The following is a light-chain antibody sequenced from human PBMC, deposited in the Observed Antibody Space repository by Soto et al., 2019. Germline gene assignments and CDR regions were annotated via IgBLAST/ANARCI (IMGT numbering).Light chain of an antibody. J-gene: IGKJ2*01. Sequence: IQLTQSPASLSASIGDRVTITCQASQDVYIYLNWYQQKPGKAPTLLIYDASNLETGVPSRFSGTGSGTHCILTISSLEAVDFATYYCQQYDTVPPYAFGQGTKLEI. V-gene: IGKV1-33*01. CDR3: QQYDTVPPYA. CDR2: DAS. CDR1: QDVYIY.